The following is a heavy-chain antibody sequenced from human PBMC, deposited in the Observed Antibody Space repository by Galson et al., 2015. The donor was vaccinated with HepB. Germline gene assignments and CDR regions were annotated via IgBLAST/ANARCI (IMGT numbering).Heavy chain of an antibody. Sequence: SLRLSCAASGSTLSSYSMNWVRQAPGKGLEWVSYISSSGSPIYYADSVKGRFTVSRDNAKNSLYLQMNSLRAEDTAVYYCARDRWIPDYWGQGTLVTVSS. CDR1: GSTLSSYS. CDR3: ARDRWIPDY. CDR2: ISSSGSPI. J-gene: IGHJ4*02. V-gene: IGHV3-48*01. D-gene: IGHD5-18*01.